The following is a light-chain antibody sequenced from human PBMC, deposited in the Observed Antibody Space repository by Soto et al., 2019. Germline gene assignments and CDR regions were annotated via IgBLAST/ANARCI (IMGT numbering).Light chain of an antibody. V-gene: IGKV3-15*01. CDR3: QQRSNWPPWT. CDR1: QSVTSN. CDR2: RAS. Sequence: EIVMTQSPATLSVSPGERVTLHCRASQSVTSNLAWYQHKPGQSPRLLIYRASARATGVPDRFSGSGSGTEFTLTIRSLQSEDFAVYYCQQRSNWPPWTFGQGTKVDIK. J-gene: IGKJ1*01.